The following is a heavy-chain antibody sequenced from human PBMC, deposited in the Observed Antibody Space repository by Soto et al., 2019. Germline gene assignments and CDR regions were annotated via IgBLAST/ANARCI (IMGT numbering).Heavy chain of an antibody. CDR3: ARGDYGTGGYPFPYFDY. Sequence: HEHLVQSGAEGKRPGASLKVSCKASGSSFTGSYIHWVRKAPGQGLEWMGWINPDSGATNYAQNFQGRVTLTSDTSISTASMDLTSLTSDDTAVYYCARGDYGTGGYPFPYFDYWGQGTLVIVSS. V-gene: IGHV1-2*02. CDR1: GSSFTGSY. D-gene: IGHD2-8*02. CDR2: INPDSGAT. J-gene: IGHJ4*02.